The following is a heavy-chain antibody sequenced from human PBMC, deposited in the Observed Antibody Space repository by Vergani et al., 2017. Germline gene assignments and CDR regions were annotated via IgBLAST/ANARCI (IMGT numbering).Heavy chain of an antibody. CDR2: ISGQNFRT. J-gene: IGHJ4*01. CDR1: GFAFTAHG. Sequence: EVQLVESGGGLVQPGGSLRLSCVASGFAFTAHGLNWVRQAPGKGLEWVSGISGQNFRTHYADSVKGRFTISRDDSKNTVYLQINSLRAEDTAFYYCVKEKIDLGSYFFDSWGHGILVTVSS. CDR3: VKEKIDLGSYFFDS. V-gene: IGHV3-23*04. D-gene: IGHD2/OR15-2a*01.